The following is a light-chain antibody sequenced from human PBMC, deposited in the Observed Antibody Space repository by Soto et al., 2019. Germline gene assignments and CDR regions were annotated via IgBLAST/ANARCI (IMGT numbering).Light chain of an antibody. CDR3: QQGSNWPCT. J-gene: IGKJ1*01. Sequence: EIVLTQSPATLSLSPGERATLSCRASQSVSSYLAWYQQKPGQAPRLLIYDASNRATGIPARFSGSWSGTDFSLTISILAAEVFAVYYCQQGSNWPCTFGQGTKVEIK. V-gene: IGKV3-11*01. CDR1: QSVSSY. CDR2: DAS.